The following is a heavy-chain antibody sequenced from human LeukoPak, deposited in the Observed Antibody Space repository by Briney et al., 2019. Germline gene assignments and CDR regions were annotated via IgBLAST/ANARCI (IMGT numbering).Heavy chain of an antibody. CDR2: IRSKAYGGTT. D-gene: IGHD1-26*01. V-gene: IGHV3-49*03. CDR3: LVSLEKWVGPPQTNDY. CDR1: GFTFGDYA. Sequence: GGSLRLSCTASGFTFGDYAMSWFRQAPGKGLEWVGFIRSKAYGGTTEYAASVKGRFTISRDDSKSIAYLQMNSLKTEDTAVYYCLVSLEKWVGPPQTNDYWGQGTLVTVSS. J-gene: IGHJ4*02.